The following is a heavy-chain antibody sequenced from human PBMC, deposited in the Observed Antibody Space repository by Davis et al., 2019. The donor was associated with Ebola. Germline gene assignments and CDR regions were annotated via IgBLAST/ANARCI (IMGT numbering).Heavy chain of an antibody. Sequence: PSETLSLTCTVFGGSISGHYWSWIRQPPGKGLEWIGYISYSGSTSYNPSLKSRVTVSVDTSKNQISLNVKSVTAADTATYYCVREEANGNPAGYWGQGTLVTVSS. V-gene: IGHV4-59*11. D-gene: IGHD6-13*01. J-gene: IGHJ4*02. CDR1: GGSISGHY. CDR2: ISYSGST. CDR3: VREEANGNPAGY.